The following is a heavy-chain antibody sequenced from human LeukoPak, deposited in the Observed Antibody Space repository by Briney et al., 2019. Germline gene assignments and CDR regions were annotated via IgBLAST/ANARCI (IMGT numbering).Heavy chain of an antibody. Sequence: GGSLRLSCAASGFTFDDYAMHWFRQAPGKGLEWVSLISWDGGSTYYADSVKGRFTISRDNSKNSLYLQMNSLRAEDTALYYCAKDMAAYYYASGNIDYWGQGTLVTVSS. J-gene: IGHJ4*02. D-gene: IGHD3-10*01. CDR3: AKDMAAYYYASGNIDY. CDR1: GFTFDDYA. V-gene: IGHV3-43D*03. CDR2: ISWDGGST.